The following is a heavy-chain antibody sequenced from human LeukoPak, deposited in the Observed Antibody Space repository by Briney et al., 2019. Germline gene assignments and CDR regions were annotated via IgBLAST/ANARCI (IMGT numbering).Heavy chain of an antibody. CDR3: TRGYLSGSHYQ. CDR2: ISSSGNTI. CDR1: GFVFSSYG. J-gene: IGHJ4*02. V-gene: IGHV3-48*02. D-gene: IGHD3-10*01. Sequence: PGGSLRLSCADSGFVFSSYGMSWVRQAPGKGLEWVSYISSSGNTIYYADSVKGRFTTSRDNAQNLLYLQMNSLRDEDTAVYYCTRGYLSGSHYQWGQGTLVTVSS.